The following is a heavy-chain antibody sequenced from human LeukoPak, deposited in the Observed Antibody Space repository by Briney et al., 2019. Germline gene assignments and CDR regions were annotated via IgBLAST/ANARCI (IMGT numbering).Heavy chain of an antibody. J-gene: IGHJ5*02. V-gene: IGHV3-48*01. D-gene: IGHD3-10*01. Sequence: PGETLRLSCAAPGLTFSSYSMNWVRQAPGKGLEWVSYISSASNTIYYADSVKGRFTISRDNAKNSLYLQMNSLRAEDTAMYYCARDGWFGDYNWFDPWGQGTLVTVSS. CDR2: ISSASNTI. CDR1: GLTFSSYS. CDR3: ARDGWFGDYNWFDP.